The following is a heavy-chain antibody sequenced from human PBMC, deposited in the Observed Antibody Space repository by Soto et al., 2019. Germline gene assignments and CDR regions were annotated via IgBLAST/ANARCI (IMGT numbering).Heavy chain of an antibody. J-gene: IGHJ4*02. CDR3: AREGVARSSSWYWDY. Sequence: QVQLVESGGGVVQPGRSLRLSCAASGCTFSSHGMHWVRQAPGKGLEWVAVIWYDGSKKYYADSVRGRFTISRDNSKNTFYLQMNSLRAEDTAVFYCAREGVARSSSWYWDYWGQGTLVTVSS. D-gene: IGHD6-13*01. V-gene: IGHV3-33*01. CDR2: IWYDGSKK. CDR1: GCTFSSHG.